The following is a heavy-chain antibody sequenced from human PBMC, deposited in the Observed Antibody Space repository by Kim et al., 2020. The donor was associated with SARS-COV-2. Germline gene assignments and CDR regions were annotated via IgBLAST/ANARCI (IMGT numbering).Heavy chain of an antibody. CDR2: IIPIFGTA. CDR3: ARGGDPYYYYYGMDV. V-gene: IGHV1-69*13. CDR1: GGTFSSYA. D-gene: IGHD2-21*01. J-gene: IGHJ6*02. Sequence: SVKVSCKASGGTFSSYAISWVRQAPGQGLEWMGGIIPIFGTANYAQKFQGRVTITADESTSTAYMELSSLRSEDTAVYYCARGGDPYYYYYGMDVWGQGTTVTVSS.